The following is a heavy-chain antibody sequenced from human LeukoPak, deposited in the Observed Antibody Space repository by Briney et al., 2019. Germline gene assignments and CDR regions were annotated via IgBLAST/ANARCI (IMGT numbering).Heavy chain of an antibody. CDR3: ARNSSGFKLGDAFDI. D-gene: IGHD3-22*01. CDR2: INGGAYST. V-gene: IGHV3-23*01. J-gene: IGHJ3*02. Sequence: PGGSLRLSCAAPGFTFSSYAMTWVRQAPGKGLEWISAINGGAYSTSYADSAKGRFTISRDNSKNTLYLQMNSLRAEDTAVYYCARNSSGFKLGDAFDIWGQGTLVTVSS. CDR1: GFTFSSYA.